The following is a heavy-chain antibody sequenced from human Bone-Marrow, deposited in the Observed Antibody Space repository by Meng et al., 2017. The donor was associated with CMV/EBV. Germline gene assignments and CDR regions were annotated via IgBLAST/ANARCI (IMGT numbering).Heavy chain of an antibody. D-gene: IGHD4-17*01. J-gene: IGHJ6*02. CDR2: ISAYNGNT. V-gene: IGHV1-18*01. CDR1: TSYG. Sequence: TSYGISWVRQAPGQGLEWMGWISAYNGNTNYAQKLQGRVTMTTDTSTSTAYMELRSLRSDDTAVYYCAREGYGDWGVGYYYYYGMDVWGQGTMVTVSS. CDR3: AREGYGDWGVGYYYYYGMDV.